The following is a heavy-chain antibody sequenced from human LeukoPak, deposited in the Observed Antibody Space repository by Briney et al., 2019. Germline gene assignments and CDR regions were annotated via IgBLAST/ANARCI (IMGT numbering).Heavy chain of an antibody. D-gene: IGHD3-22*01. Sequence: ASVKVSCKASGYTFTSYDINWVRQATGQGLEWMGWMNPNSGNTGYAQKFQGRVTMTRNTSISTAYMELSSLRSEDTAVYYCASWSDSSGYYPPNXFDYWGQGTLVTVSS. CDR1: GYTFTSYD. CDR2: MNPNSGNT. V-gene: IGHV1-8*01. J-gene: IGHJ4*02. CDR3: ASWSDSSGYYPPNXFDY.